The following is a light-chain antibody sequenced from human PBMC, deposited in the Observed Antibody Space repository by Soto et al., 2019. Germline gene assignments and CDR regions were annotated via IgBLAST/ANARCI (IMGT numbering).Light chain of an antibody. CDR1: RSVSSY. Sequence: EIVLTQSPATLSLSPGERATLSCRASRSVSSYLAWYQQKPGQAPRLLIYDASNRATGIPARFSGSGSGTDFTLTISSLEPEDFAVYYCQQRSNWPPWTFGQGTKVDNK. J-gene: IGKJ1*01. CDR2: DAS. CDR3: QQRSNWPPWT. V-gene: IGKV3-11*01.